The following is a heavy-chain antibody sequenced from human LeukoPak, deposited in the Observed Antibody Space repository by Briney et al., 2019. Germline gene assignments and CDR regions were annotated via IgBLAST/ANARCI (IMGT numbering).Heavy chain of an antibody. D-gene: IGHD3-9*01. CDR2: ISSSTSYI. CDR3: ARDKGLFGSYDILTIFDY. Sequence: RGSLRLSCAASGFTFSSYSMNWIRQAPGKGLEWVSSISSSTSYIYYADSVKGRFTISKDNAKNSLYLQMNSLRAEDTAVYYCARDKGLFGSYDILTIFDYWGQGTLVTVSS. CDR1: GFTFSSYS. V-gene: IGHV3-21*01. J-gene: IGHJ4*02.